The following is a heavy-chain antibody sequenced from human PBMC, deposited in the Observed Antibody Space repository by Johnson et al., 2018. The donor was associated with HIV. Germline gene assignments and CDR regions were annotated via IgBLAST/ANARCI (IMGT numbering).Heavy chain of an antibody. Sequence: QVQLVESGGGLVKPGGSLRLSCAASGFTFSDYYMSWIRQAPGKGLEWVSYISSSGSTIYYADSVKGRFTISRDNAKNSLYLQRKSLRAEETAVYYCASTGIQLWFGTDAFDIWGQGTMVTVSS. CDR3: ASTGIQLWFGTDAFDI. CDR2: ISSSGSTI. CDR1: GFTFSDYY. J-gene: IGHJ3*02. D-gene: IGHD5-18*01. V-gene: IGHV3-11*04.